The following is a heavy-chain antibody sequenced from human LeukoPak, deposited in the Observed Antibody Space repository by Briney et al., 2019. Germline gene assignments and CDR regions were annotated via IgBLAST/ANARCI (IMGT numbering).Heavy chain of an antibody. V-gene: IGHV4-34*01. CDR2: INHSGST. Sequence: SETLSLTCAVYGGSFSGYYWSWIRQPPGKGLEWIGEINHSGSTNYNPSLKSRVTISVDTSKNQFSLKLSSVTAADTAVYYCARDRCSGGSCYSLNWFDPWGQGTLVTVSS. CDR3: ARDRCSGGSCYSLNWFDP. CDR1: GGSFSGYY. D-gene: IGHD2-15*01. J-gene: IGHJ5*02.